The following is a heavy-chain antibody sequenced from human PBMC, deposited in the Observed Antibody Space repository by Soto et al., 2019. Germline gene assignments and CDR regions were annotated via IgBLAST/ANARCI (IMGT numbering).Heavy chain of an antibody. CDR2: ISYDGSNK. V-gene: IGHV3-30-3*01. J-gene: IGHJ4*02. D-gene: IGHD6-6*01. Sequence: PGGSLRLSCAASGFTSSSYAMHWVRQAPGKGLEWVAVISYDGSNKYYADSVKGRFTISRDNSKNTLYLQMNSLRAEDTAVYYCARDKTPYSSSSGTDYWGQGTLVTVSS. CDR1: GFTSSSYA. CDR3: ARDKTPYSSSSGTDY.